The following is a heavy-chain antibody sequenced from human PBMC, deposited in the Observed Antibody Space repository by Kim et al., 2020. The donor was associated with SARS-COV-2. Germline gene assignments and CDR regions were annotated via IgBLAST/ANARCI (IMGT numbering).Heavy chain of an antibody. D-gene: IGHD3-10*01. CDR2: ITYSGST. Sequence: SETLSLTCTVSGGSITSFYWSWIRQSPGRGLEWIGYITYSGSTNYKPSLTSRVTISADTSKNQFSLKLNSVTAADSAVYYCARLRVSFVRGVIAYNYGLDVWGQGTTVTVSS. J-gene: IGHJ6*02. CDR1: GGSITSFY. CDR3: ARLRVSFVRGVIAYNYGLDV. V-gene: IGHV4-59*01.